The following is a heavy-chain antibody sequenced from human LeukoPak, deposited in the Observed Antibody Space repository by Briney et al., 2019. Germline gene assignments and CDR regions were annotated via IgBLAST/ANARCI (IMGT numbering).Heavy chain of an antibody. CDR2: IQYDGTNK. V-gene: IGHV3-30*02. CDR3: AKSFYYAFDY. D-gene: IGHD3-22*01. J-gene: IGHJ4*02. CDR1: GFTFSSCA. Sequence: GGSLRLSCAASGFTFSSCARHWVRQAPGKGLEWVAFIQYDGTNKYYADAVKGRFTISRDNSKNTLYLQMNSLRTEDTAVYYCAKSFYYAFDYWGQGTLVTVSS.